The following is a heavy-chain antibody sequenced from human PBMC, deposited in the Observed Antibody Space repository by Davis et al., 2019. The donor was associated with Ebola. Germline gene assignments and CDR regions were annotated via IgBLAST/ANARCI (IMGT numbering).Heavy chain of an antibody. V-gene: IGHV3-23*01. J-gene: IGHJ6*02. CDR3: AKDRLWFGELLFSAADYGMDV. CDR1: GFTFSSYA. Sequence: GGSLRLSCAASGFTFSSYAMSWVRQAPGKGLEWVSAISGSGGSTYYADSVKGRFTISRDNSKNTLYLQMNSLRAEDTAVYYCAKDRLWFGELLFSAADYGMDVWGQGTTVTVSS. CDR2: ISGSGGST. D-gene: IGHD3-10*01.